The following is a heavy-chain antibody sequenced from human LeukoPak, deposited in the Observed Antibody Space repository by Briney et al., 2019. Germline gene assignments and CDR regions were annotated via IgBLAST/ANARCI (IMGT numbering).Heavy chain of an antibody. CDR1: GYTFTSYN. Sequence: ASVKVSCKASGYTFTSYNIHWVRQAPGQGLEWMGVINPSGGSTSYAQKFQGRVTMTRDASTSTVYMELSSLRAEDTAVYYCARDRPDIMMIYGMDVWGQGTTVTVSS. V-gene: IGHV1-46*01. CDR2: INPSGGST. D-gene: IGHD5-12*01. CDR3: ARDRPDIMMIYGMDV. J-gene: IGHJ6*02.